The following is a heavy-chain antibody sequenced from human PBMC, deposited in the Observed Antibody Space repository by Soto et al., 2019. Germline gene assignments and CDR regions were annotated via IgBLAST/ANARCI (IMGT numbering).Heavy chain of an antibody. J-gene: IGHJ5*02. CDR2: IYHSGST. CDR3: AREHLEGNWFDP. Sequence: QLQLQESGSGLVKPSQTLSLTCAVSGGSISSGGYSWNWIRQPLGKGLEWIGYIYHSGSTYYNPSLKSRXXIXVXXSKNQFSLKLTSVTAAATAVYYCAREHLEGNWFDPWGQGTLVTVSS. V-gene: IGHV4-30-2*01. CDR1: GGSISSGGYS.